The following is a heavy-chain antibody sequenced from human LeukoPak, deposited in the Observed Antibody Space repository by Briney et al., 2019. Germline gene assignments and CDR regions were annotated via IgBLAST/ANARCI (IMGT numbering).Heavy chain of an antibody. CDR3: TRDVGSGWIHFDY. CDR1: GFTFGSYW. J-gene: IGHJ4*02. V-gene: IGHV3-74*01. Sequence: PGGSLRLSCAASGFTFGSYWMHWVRQAPGKGLVWVSRINSDGSSTNYADPVRGRFTISRDNAKNTVYLQMNSLRAEDTALYYCTRDVGSGWIHFDYWAQGTPVTVSS. D-gene: IGHD6-19*01. CDR2: INSDGSST.